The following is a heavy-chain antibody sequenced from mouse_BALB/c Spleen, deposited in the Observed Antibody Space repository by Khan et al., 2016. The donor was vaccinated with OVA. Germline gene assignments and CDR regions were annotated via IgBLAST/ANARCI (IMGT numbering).Heavy chain of an antibody. Sequence: QVQLKESGAELAKPGASVKMSCKASGYTFTTYWMHWVKQRPGQGLEWIGYINPTSGYTDSNEKFKDKATLSADKSSSTAYMQLSSRTSEDYAVYYCTRDRIDYWGQGTTLTVSS. V-gene: IGHV1-7*01. CDR2: INPTSGYT. J-gene: IGHJ2*01. CDR1: GYTFTTYW. CDR3: TRDRIDY.